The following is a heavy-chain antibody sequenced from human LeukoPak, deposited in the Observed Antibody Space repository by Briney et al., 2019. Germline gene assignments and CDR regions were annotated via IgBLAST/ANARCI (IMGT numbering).Heavy chain of an antibody. CDR1: GFTFDDYA. CDR2: IGGSGGST. CDR3: AKDHYYDSSNYYYGRPNLFDY. Sequence: GGSLRLSCAASGFTFDDYAMSWVRQAPGKGLEWVSAIGGSGGSTYYADAVKGRFTISRDNPKKTLYLQMDSLRAEETAVYYCAKDHYYDSSNYYYGRPNLFDYWGQGTLVTVSS. V-gene: IGHV3-23*01. J-gene: IGHJ4*02. D-gene: IGHD3-22*01.